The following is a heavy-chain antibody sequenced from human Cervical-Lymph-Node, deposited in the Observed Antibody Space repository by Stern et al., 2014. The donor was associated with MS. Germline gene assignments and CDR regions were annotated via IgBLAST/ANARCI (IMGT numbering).Heavy chain of an antibody. V-gene: IGHV3-11*01. J-gene: IGHJ2*01. Sequence: VQLLESGGGLAKPGGSLRLSCAASGFTFTDYYMSWGRQAPGKWLEWVSSIPTIGRTMYYADSVRGRFSISRDNAKNSLYLQMNSLRAEDTAVYYCASVVTSGWYPGYWYFDLWGRGTLVTVSS. D-gene: IGHD6-19*01. CDR1: GFTFTDYY. CDR2: IPTIGRTM. CDR3: ASVVTSGWYPGYWYFDL.